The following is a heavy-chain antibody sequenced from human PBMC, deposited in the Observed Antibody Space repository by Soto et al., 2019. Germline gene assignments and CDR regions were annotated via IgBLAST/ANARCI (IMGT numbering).Heavy chain of an antibody. D-gene: IGHD4-17*01. V-gene: IGHV4-34*01. Sequence: QVQLQQWGAGLLKPSETLSLTCAVYGGSFSGYYWSWIRQPPGKGLEWIGEINHSGSTNYNPSLKSRVTISVDTSKNQFSLKLSSVTAADTAVYYCARDYGDYQYYYYGMDVWGQGTTVTVSS. CDR1: GGSFSGYY. J-gene: IGHJ6*02. CDR3: ARDYGDYQYYYYGMDV. CDR2: INHSGST.